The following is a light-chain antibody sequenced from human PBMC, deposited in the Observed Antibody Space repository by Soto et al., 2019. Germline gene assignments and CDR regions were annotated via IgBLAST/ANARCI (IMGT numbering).Light chain of an antibody. J-gene: IGLJ2*01. CDR1: SSDVGSFNY. CDR2: EVT. V-gene: IGLV2-14*01. CDR3: SSYIPNSVI. Sequence: QSALTQPASVSGSPGQSITISCTGTSSDVGSFNYVSWYRQSPTKAPELIIYEVTNRPSGVSNRFSGSKSGNTASLTISGLQAEDEADYYCSSYIPNSVIFGGGTKVTVL.